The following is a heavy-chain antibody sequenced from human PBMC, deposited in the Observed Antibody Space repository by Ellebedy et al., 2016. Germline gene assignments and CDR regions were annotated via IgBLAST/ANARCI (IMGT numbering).Heavy chain of an antibody. CDR3: ATDLRPLTRGWGY. D-gene: IGHD3-10*01. CDR2: ISNTGGST. CDR1: GFTFTSYA. J-gene: IGHJ4*02. V-gene: IGHV3-64*04. Sequence: GGSLRLSCSASGFTFTSYAMHWVRQAPGKGLEYVSVISNTGGSTYYADSVKGRFIISRDNAKNSVYLQMNVLRVEDRGIYYCATDLRPLTRGWGYWGQGTLVTVSS.